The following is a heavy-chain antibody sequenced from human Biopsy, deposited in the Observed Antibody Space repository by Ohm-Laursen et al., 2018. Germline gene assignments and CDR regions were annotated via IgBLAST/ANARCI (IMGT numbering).Heavy chain of an antibody. D-gene: IGHD2-2*02. CDR1: GFTSSNYA. Sequence: SLRLSCSASGFTSSNYAMHWVRQAPGKGLEWVSTISGSGGNTYYADSVRGRFTVSRDGSKSTLYLQMSSLSAEDTAFYYCAKGGYCTTSSCYMDLDYWGQGTLVTVSS. CDR3: AKGGYCTTSSCYMDLDY. CDR2: ISGSGGNT. V-gene: IGHV3-23*01. J-gene: IGHJ4*02.